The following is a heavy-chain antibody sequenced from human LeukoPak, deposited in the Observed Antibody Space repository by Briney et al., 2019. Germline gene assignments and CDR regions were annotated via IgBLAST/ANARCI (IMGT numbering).Heavy chain of an antibody. CDR2: IWYDGTNK. CDR1: GFTFRNYG. D-gene: IGHD6-13*01. J-gene: IGHJ4*02. Sequence: GRSLRLSCAASGFTFRNYGMHWVRQAPGKGLEWVADIWYDGTNKYYADSVKGRFTISRDNSRKTLYLQMNGLRAEDTALYYCAKDSGIAAAGTDYWGQGTLVTVSS. CDR3: AKDSGIAAAGTDY. V-gene: IGHV3-33*06.